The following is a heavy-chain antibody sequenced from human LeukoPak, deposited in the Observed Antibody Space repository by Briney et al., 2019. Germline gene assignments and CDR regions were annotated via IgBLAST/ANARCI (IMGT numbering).Heavy chain of an antibody. J-gene: IGHJ5*02. CDR1: GFIFSNYA. Sequence: PGGSLRLSCAASGFIFSNYAMHWVRQAPGKGLEWVAVISYDGSNKYCADSVKGRFTISRDNSKNTLFLQMNSLRTEDTAVYYCARDLDSSSWYILWFDPWGQGILVTVSS. V-gene: IGHV3-30-3*01. D-gene: IGHD6-13*01. CDR3: ARDLDSSSWYILWFDP. CDR2: ISYDGSNK.